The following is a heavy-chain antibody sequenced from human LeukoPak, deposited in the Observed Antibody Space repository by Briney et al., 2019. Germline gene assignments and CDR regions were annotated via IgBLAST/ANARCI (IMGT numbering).Heavy chain of an antibody. V-gene: IGHV3-11*04. CDR3: ARSLIVASEDY. Sequence: GGSLRLSCAPSGFRFDSFCMGWIRQVPGKGLDYIALISASGAVPYYAESVKGRFTISRDNTKNSVSLQMNNLSADDTAVYYCARSLIVASEDYWGQGTLVTVSS. J-gene: IGHJ4*02. D-gene: IGHD3-22*01. CDR1: GFRFDSFC. CDR2: ISASGAVP.